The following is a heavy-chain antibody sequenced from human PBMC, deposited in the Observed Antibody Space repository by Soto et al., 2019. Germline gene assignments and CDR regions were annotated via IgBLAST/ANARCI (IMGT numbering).Heavy chain of an antibody. Sequence: QVQLVESGGGLVKPGGSLRLSCVASGFTFNDYYMSWIRQAPGKGLEWVSYISSSSGYTNYADSVKGRFTISRANARNSLYLQMNSLRAEDTAFYYCARGGTTVTDFWGQGTLVTVSS. CDR3: ARGGTTVTDF. CDR2: ISSSSGYT. V-gene: IGHV3-11*06. J-gene: IGHJ4*02. D-gene: IGHD4-17*01. CDR1: GFTFNDYY.